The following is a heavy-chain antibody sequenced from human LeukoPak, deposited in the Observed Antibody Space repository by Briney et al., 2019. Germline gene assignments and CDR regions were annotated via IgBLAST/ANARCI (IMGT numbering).Heavy chain of an antibody. CDR1: GGSFSGYY. V-gene: IGHV4-34*01. CDR3: ARGRASSSTWYSTYYYYFYMDV. D-gene: IGHD1-1*01. Sequence: PSETLSLTCAVYGGSFSGYYWSWIRQPPGKGLEWIGEINHSGSTNYNPSLNGRVSISRDTTKNLFSLRLRSVTAADTAVYFCARGRASSSTWYSTYYYYFYMDVWGKGTTVTVSS. J-gene: IGHJ6*03. CDR2: INHSGST.